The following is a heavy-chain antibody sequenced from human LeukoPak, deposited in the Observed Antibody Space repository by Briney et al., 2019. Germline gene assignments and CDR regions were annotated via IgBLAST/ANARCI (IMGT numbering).Heavy chain of an antibody. J-gene: IGHJ4*02. CDR1: GFSVSSTY. V-gene: IGHV3-53*01. Sequence: GGSLRLSCAVSGFSVSSTYMTWVRQAPGKGLEWVSITYSDGNTYYAESVRGRFTVSRGYSKNTLYLQMKSLRVEDTAFYYCARDLSYFDYWGQGTLVTVSS. CDR3: ARDLSYFDY. D-gene: IGHD2/OR15-2a*01. CDR2: TYSDGNT.